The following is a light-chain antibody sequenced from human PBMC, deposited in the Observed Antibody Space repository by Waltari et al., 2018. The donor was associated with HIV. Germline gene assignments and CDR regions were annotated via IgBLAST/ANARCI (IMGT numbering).Light chain of an antibody. V-gene: IGLV1-44*01. CDR2: NDA. J-gene: IGLJ1*01. CDR3: AAWDDALKVYV. CDR1: GSNIRSNY. Sequence: QSVLAQPPSVSGAPGQRVTISCSGSGSNIRSNYVNWYQQLPVTAPRVLIYNDAKLPSGVPARCSGSKAGTTASLAISGLQSEDEADYYCAAWDDALKVYVFGTGTKVTVL.